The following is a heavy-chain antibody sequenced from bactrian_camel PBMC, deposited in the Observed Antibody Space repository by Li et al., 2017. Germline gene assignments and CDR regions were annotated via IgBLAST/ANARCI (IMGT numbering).Heavy chain of an antibody. CDR2: IDTGGGNT. J-gene: IGHJ7*01. V-gene: IGHV3S31*01. Sequence: VQLVESGGGLVQPGGSLRLSCVGSGFTFGNYAMSWGRQIPGKGLEWVSGIDTGGGNTYYADSVKGRFTISRDNAKNTLFLDMNSLKTEDTAMYYCANSDWLPMDYWGKGTQVT. D-gene: IGHD7*01. CDR1: GFTFGNYA.